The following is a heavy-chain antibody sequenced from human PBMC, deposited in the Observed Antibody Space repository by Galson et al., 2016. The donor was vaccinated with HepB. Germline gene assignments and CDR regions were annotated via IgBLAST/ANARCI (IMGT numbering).Heavy chain of an antibody. V-gene: IGHV3-7*01. Sequence: SLRLSCAASGFTFSNYWMSWVRQAPGKGLEWVANIKQDGSEEYYVDSVKGRFTISRDNAKNSLSLQVNSLRAEDTAMYYCARDGGYGGIAAADYWGQGTLVTVSS. J-gene: IGHJ4*02. CDR1: GFTFSNYW. D-gene: IGHD5-12*01. CDR3: ARDGGYGGIAAADY. CDR2: IKQDGSEE.